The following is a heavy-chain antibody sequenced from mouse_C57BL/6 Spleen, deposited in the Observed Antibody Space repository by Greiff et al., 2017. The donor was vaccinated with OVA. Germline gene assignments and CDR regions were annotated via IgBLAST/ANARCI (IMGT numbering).Heavy chain of an antibody. V-gene: IGHV1-64*01. J-gene: IGHJ4*01. CDR3: ARFPVYYGSSWGYAMDY. D-gene: IGHD1-1*01. CDR1: GYTFTSYW. Sequence: QVQLQQPGAELVKPGASVKLSCKASGYTFTSYWMHWVKQRPGQGLEWIGMIHPNSGSTNYNEKFKSKATLTVDKSSSTAYMQLSSLTSEDSAVYYCARFPVYYGSSWGYAMDYWGQGTSVTVSS. CDR2: IHPNSGST.